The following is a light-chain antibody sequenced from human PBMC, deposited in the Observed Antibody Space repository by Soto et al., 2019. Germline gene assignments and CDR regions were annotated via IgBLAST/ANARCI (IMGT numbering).Light chain of an antibody. Sequence: QSALTQPASVSGSAGQSISISCTGTSSDIGRYNFVSWYQQRPGQAPKLLIVDVSHRPSGISDRFSGSKSGYTASLTISGLQAEDEADYYCNSYTSTSPPYVFGTGTKLTVL. CDR1: SSDIGRYNF. V-gene: IGLV2-14*01. CDR3: NSYTSTSPPYV. CDR2: DVS. J-gene: IGLJ1*01.